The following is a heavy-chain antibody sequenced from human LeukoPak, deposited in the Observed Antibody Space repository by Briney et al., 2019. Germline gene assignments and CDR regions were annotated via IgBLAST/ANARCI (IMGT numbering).Heavy chain of an antibody. J-gene: IGHJ3*02. V-gene: IGHV1-69*05. CDR2: IIPIFGTA. Sequence: SVKVSCKASGGTFSSYAISWVRQAPGQGLEWMRGIIPIFGTANYAQKFQGRVTITTDESTSTAYMELSSLRSEDTAVYYCARDPRIGFCSATSMAFDIWGQWTMVTVSS. CDR1: GGTFSSYA. D-gene: IGHD3-3*01. CDR3: ARDPRIGFCSATSMAFDI.